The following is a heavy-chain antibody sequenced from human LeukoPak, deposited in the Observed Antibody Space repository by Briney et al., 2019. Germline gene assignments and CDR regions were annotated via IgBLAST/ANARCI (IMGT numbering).Heavy chain of an antibody. CDR3: ASREAQDYYDSSGYYPGQNAFDI. J-gene: IGHJ3*02. D-gene: IGHD3-22*01. Sequence: SVKVSCKASGGTFSSYTISWVRQAPGQGLDWMGRIIPILGLANYAQKFQGRVTITADKSTSTAYMELSSLRSEDTAVYYCASREAQDYYDSSGYYPGQNAFDIWGQGTMVTVSS. CDR2: IIPILGLA. V-gene: IGHV1-69*02. CDR1: GGTFSSYT.